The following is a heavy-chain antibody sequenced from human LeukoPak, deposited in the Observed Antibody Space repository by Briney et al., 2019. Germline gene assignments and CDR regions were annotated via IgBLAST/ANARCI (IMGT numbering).Heavy chain of an antibody. CDR1: GYNFNSYG. V-gene: IGHV1-18*01. CDR2: ITAGNGNT. Sequence: ASVKVSCKASGYNFNSYGIGWVRQAPRQGLEWMGWITAGNGNTNYAQKVQGRVTMTTDTSTSTAYMELRSLRSDDTAVYFCARDLARGYSYGYNAFDIWGQGTRVTVSS. CDR3: ARDLARGYSYGYNAFDI. D-gene: IGHD5-18*01. J-gene: IGHJ3*02.